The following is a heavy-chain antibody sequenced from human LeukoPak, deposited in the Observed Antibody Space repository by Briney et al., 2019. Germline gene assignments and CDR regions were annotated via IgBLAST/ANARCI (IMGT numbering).Heavy chain of an antibody. CDR2: INPNSGGT. V-gene: IGHV1-2*02. Sequence: GASVKVSCKASGYTFTGYYMHWVRQAPGQGLEWMGWINPNSGGTNYAQKFQGRVTMTRDTSISTAYMELSRLRSDDTAVYYCARLPYYYDSSGYYYGLSYWGQGTLVTVSS. CDR1: GYTFTGYY. CDR3: ARLPYYYDSSGYYYGLSY. J-gene: IGHJ4*02. D-gene: IGHD3-22*01.